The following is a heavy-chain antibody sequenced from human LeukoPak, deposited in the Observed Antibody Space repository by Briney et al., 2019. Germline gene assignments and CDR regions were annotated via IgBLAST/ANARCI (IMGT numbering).Heavy chain of an antibody. CDR1: GFTVSSNY. CDR3: ARRGSTRSYGYWFDP. V-gene: IGHV3-53*01. Sequence: QPGGSLRLSCAASGFTVSSNYMSWVRHAPGKWLEWVSDIYSGGSTYYADSVKGRFTISRDNSKTTLYLQMNSLRAEDTAVYYCARRGSTRSYGYWFDPWGQGTLVTVSS. J-gene: IGHJ5*02. CDR2: IYSGGST. D-gene: IGHD1-26*01.